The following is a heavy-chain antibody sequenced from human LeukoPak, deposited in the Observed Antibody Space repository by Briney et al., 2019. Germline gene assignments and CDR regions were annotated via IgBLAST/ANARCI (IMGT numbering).Heavy chain of an antibody. J-gene: IGHJ3*02. CDR1: GGSISNGGYS. V-gene: IGHV4-30-2*01. Sequence: PSQTLSLTCAVSGGSISNGGYSWSWIRQPPGKGLEWIGYIYHSGSTYYNPSLKSRVTISVDRSKNQFSLKLSSVTAADTAVYYCARGQITMVRGVIITHDAFDIWGQGTMVTVSS. D-gene: IGHD3-10*01. CDR2: IYHSGST. CDR3: ARGQITMVRGVIITHDAFDI.